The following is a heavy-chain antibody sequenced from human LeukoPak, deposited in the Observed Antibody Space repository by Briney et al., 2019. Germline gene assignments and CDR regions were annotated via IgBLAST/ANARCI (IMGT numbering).Heavy chain of an antibody. J-gene: IGHJ4*02. V-gene: IGHV3-66*01. CDR1: GVTVSSNY. D-gene: IGHD3-22*01. CDR2: LYSDGST. Sequence: GGSLRLSCAASGVTVSSNYMSWVRQAPGKGLEWVSVLYSDGSTYYSDSVRGRFTISRDNAKNSLHLQMNSLRVEDTAVYYCARESDSSGYYDYWGQGTLVTVSS. CDR3: ARESDSSGYYDY.